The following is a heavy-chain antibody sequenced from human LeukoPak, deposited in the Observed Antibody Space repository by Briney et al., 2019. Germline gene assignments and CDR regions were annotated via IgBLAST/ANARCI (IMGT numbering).Heavy chain of an antibody. D-gene: IGHD1-1*01. CDR2: FYSSGSI. Sequence: SETLSLISTVSSGTISSSSYYWGWIRQPPGKGLEWLGSFYSSGSIYYNPSLKSRVTIFVDTSKNQVSLKLSSVTATETTLFYCARHGRGTTGTTDAFDIWGQGTMVTVSS. J-gene: IGHJ3*02. CDR3: ARHGRGTTGTTDAFDI. CDR1: SGTISSSSYY. V-gene: IGHV4-39*01.